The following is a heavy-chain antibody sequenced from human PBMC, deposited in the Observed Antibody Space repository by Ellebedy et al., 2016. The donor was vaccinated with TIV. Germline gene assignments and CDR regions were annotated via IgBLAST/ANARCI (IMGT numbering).Heavy chain of an antibody. CDR1: GGTFSSYA. J-gene: IGHJ3*02. V-gene: IGHV1-2*02. CDR2: INPNSADT. CDR3: ARTGEYSDDAFDI. D-gene: IGHD2/OR15-2a*01. Sequence: AASVKVSCKASGGTFSSYAISWVRQAPGQGLEWMGWINPNSADTNSAQKFQGRVTMSRDTSFTSTYMELSRLTSADTAVYYCARTGEYSDDAFDIWGQGTTVTVSS.